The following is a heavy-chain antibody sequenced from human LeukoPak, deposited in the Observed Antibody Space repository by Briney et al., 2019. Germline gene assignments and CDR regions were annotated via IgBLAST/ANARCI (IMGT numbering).Heavy chain of an antibody. CDR2: IYYSGST. CDR3: ARHRMYYYDSSGRGVADAFDI. V-gene: IGHV4-39*01. CDR1: GGSISSSSYH. J-gene: IGHJ3*02. Sequence: TSETLSLTCTVSGGSISSSSYHWGWIRQPPGKGLEWIGSIYYSGSTYYNPSLKSRVTISVGTSKNQFSLKLSSVTAADTAVYYCARHRMYYYDSSGRGVADAFDIWGQGTMVTVSS. D-gene: IGHD3-22*01.